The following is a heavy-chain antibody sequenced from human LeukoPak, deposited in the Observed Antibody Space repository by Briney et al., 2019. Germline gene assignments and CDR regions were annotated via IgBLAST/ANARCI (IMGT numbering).Heavy chain of an antibody. CDR3: ATGLNIYSSALN. Sequence: ASVKVSCKVSGYTLTELSMHWVRQAPGKGLEWMGGFDPEDGETIYAQKFQGRVTMTEDTSTDTAYMELSSLRSEDTAVYYCATGLNIYSSALNWGQGTLVTVSS. CDR1: GYTLTELS. J-gene: IGHJ4*02. V-gene: IGHV1-24*01. D-gene: IGHD6-19*01. CDR2: FDPEDGET.